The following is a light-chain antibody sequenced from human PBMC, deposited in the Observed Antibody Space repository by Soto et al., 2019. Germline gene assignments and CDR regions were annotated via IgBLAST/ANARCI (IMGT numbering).Light chain of an antibody. J-gene: IGKJ1*01. CDR3: QQYHEYC. CDR2: DAS. Sequence: DIRMTQSASSLSASVGDGVTMXCRASHSVHNGVAWYQHNAGQAPKLLIYDASSLESGVPSRFSGSGSGTEFTLTIRSLQPDDFATDYCQQYHEYCFGQGTKVDIK. CDR1: HSVHNG. V-gene: IGKV1-5*01.